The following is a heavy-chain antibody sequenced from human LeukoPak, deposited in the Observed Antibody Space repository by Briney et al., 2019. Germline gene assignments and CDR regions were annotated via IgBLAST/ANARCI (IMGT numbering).Heavy chain of an antibody. Sequence: SQTLSLTCAISGDSVSSNSAAWNWITQSPSRGLEWLGRTYYRSKWYSDYAVSVKSRITINPDPSKNQISLQLNSVTPEDTAVYYCARGFRSYLDYWGQGTLVTVSS. D-gene: IGHD3-10*01. J-gene: IGHJ4*02. CDR2: TYYRSKWYS. V-gene: IGHV6-1*01. CDR3: ARGFRSYLDY. CDR1: GDSVSSNSAA.